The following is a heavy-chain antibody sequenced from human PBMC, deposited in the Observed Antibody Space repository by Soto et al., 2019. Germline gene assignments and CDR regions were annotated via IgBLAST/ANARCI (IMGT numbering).Heavy chain of an antibody. D-gene: IGHD5-18*01. CDR2: IWYDGSNK. CDR1: GFTFSSYG. Sequence: GGSLRLSCAASGFTFSSYGMHWVRQAPGKGLEWVAVIWYDGSNKYYTDSVKGRFTISRDNSKNTLYLQMNGLRAEDTAVYYCARDHHTAMVQDVWGQGTTVTVSS. CDR3: ARDHHTAMVQDV. V-gene: IGHV3-33*01. J-gene: IGHJ6*02.